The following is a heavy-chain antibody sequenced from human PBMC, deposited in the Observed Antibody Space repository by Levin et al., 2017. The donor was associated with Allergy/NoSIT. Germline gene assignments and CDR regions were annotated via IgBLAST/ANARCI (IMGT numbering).Heavy chain of an antibody. CDR1: GYSFTSYW. D-gene: IGHD1-1*01. CDR2: IYPGDSDT. V-gene: IGHV5-51*01. J-gene: IGHJ6*03. CDR3: ARRGTRDYYYYMDV. Sequence: ASVKVSCQGSGYSFTSYWIGWVRQMPGKGLEWMGIIYPGDSDTRYSPSFQGQVTISADKSISTAYLQWSSLKASDTAIYYCARRGTRDYYYYMDVWAKGPRSPSP.